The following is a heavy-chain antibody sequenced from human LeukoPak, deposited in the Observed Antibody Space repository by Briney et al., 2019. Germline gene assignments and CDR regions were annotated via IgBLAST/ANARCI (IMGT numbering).Heavy chain of an antibody. D-gene: IGHD3-10*01. Sequence: SVKVSCKASGGTFSSYAISWVRQAPGQGLEWMGGIIPIFGTANYAQKFQGRVTITADESTSTAYMELSSLRSEDTAVYYCATGITMVRGVIIRYWGQGTLVTVSS. V-gene: IGHV1-69*13. J-gene: IGHJ4*02. CDR1: GGTFSSYA. CDR2: IIPIFGTA. CDR3: ATGITMVRGVIIRY.